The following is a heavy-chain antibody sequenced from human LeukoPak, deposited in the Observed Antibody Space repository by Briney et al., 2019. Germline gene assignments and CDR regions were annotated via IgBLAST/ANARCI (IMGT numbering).Heavy chain of an antibody. D-gene: IGHD4-23*01. V-gene: IGHV4-4*07. CDR2: IYSSGST. CDR3: ARGGKATVVTM. Sequence: SETLSLTCTVSGGSISSYYWSWIRQPAGKGLAWIGRIYSSGSTNYNPSLKSRVSMSVDTSKNQFSLKLTSVTAADTAVYYCARGGKATVVTMWGQGILVTVSS. CDR1: GGSISSYY. J-gene: IGHJ4*02.